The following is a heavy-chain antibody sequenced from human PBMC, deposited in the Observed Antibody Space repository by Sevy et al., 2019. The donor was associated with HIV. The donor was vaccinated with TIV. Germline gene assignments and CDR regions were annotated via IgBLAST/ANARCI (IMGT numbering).Heavy chain of an antibody. D-gene: IGHD5-18*01. CDR3: ARDRGTPPTAILYLFDH. V-gene: IGHV3-30-3*01. J-gene: IGHJ4*02. CDR2: ISYDGGYK. CDR1: AFSLSHYA. Sequence: GGSLRLSCGASAFSLSHYALHWVRQTPGKGLEWVAAISYDGGYKNYADSVEGRFNIQRDNSENTLYLQMTSQRTEDAAVYFCARDRGTPPTAILYLFDHLSQGTLLTVSS.